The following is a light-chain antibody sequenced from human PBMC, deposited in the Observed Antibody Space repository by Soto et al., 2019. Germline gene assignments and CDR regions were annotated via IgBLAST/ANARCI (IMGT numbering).Light chain of an antibody. V-gene: IGLV9-49*01. CDR3: GADHGSGSNFVWV. CDR2: VGTGGIVG. J-gene: IGLJ2*01. Sequence: QLVLTQPPSASASLGASVTLTCTLSSGYSNYKVDWYQQRPGKGPRFVMRVGTGGIVGSKGDGIPDRFSVLGSGLNRYLTIEKIQEEDESDYHCGADHGSGSNFVWVFGGGTKLTVL. CDR1: SGYSNYK.